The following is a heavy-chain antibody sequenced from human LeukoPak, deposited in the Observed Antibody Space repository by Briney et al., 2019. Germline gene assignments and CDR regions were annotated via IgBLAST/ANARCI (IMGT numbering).Heavy chain of an antibody. CDR3: AKDPYSGGGYFDY. CDR1: GFTFSSYG. CDR2: ISYDGSNN. V-gene: IGHV3-30*18. Sequence: GRSLRLSCAASGFTFSSYGMHWVRQAPGKGLEWVAVISYDGSNNYYADSVKGRFTISRDNSKNTLYLQMNSLRAVDTAVYYCAKDPYSGGGYFDYWGQGTLVTVSS. D-gene: IGHD6-19*01. J-gene: IGHJ4*02.